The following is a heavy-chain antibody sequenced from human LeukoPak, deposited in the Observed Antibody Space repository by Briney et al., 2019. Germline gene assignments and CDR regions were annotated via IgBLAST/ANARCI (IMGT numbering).Heavy chain of an antibody. CDR2: IYHSGST. Sequence: RPSETLSLTCAVSGGSISSGGYSWSWIRQPPGKGLEWIGYIYHSGSTYYNPSLKSRVTISVDRSKNQFSLKLSSVTAADTAVYYCARYTMIVRTDAFDIWGQGTMVTVS. CDR3: ARYTMIVRTDAFDI. CDR1: GGSISSGGYS. V-gene: IGHV4-30-2*01. J-gene: IGHJ3*02. D-gene: IGHD3-22*01.